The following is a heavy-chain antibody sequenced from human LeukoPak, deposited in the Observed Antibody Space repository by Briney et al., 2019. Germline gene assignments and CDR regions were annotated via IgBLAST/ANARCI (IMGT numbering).Heavy chain of an antibody. J-gene: IGHJ4*02. V-gene: IGHV1-69*06. CDR3: LSRGWGSSSGPYY. CDR1: VCTFSSYA. Sequence: GASVTVSYKASVCTFSSYAISWVRQAPGQGLEWMGGIIPIFGTANYAQQFQGKVTITADKATGTAYMELSSLRSEDTAVYYCLSRGWGSSSGPYYWGQGTLGTVSS. D-gene: IGHD3-22*01. CDR2: IIPIFGTA.